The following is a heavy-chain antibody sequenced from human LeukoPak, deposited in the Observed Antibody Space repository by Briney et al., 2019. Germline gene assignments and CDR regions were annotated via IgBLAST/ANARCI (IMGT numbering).Heavy chain of an antibody. CDR3: ARAATKYYDFWSGFRPSYYFDY. CDR1: GGTFSSYA. CDR2: IIPIFGTA. J-gene: IGHJ4*02. D-gene: IGHD3-3*01. Sequence: SVKVSCKASGGTFSSYAISWVRQAPGQGLEWMGGIIPIFGTANYAQKFQGRVTITADESTSTAYMELSSLRSEDTAVYYCARAATKYYDFWSGFRPSYYFDYWGQGTLVTVSS. V-gene: IGHV1-69*13.